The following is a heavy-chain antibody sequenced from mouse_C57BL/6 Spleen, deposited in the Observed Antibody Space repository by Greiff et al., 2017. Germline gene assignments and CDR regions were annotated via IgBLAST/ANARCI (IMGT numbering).Heavy chain of an antibody. CDR3: ARDLGTLYWYFDV. Sequence: DVQLVESGPVLVKPGASVKMSCKASGYTFTDYYMNWVKQSHGKSLEWIGVINPYNGGTSYNQKFKGKATLTVDKSSSTAYMELNSLTSEDSAVYYCARDLGTLYWYFDVWGTGTTVTVSS. V-gene: IGHV1-19*01. CDR2: INPYNGGT. J-gene: IGHJ1*03. CDR1: GYTFTDYY. D-gene: IGHD2-10*02.